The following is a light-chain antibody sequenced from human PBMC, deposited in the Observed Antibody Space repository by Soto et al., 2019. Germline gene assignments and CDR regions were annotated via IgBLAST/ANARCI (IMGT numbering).Light chain of an antibody. V-gene: IGKV1-17*01. CDR3: QQYHSSPPT. Sequence: DIHMTLSPAALSATVGDKVTITCRASQVISNDLVNFQQRPGKDPRRLIYAVSTLQSGVPSRFSGSGSGTEFILTISSLQPDDFATYYCQQYHSSPPTFGQGTKVDIK. CDR1: QVISND. CDR2: AVS. J-gene: IGKJ1*01.